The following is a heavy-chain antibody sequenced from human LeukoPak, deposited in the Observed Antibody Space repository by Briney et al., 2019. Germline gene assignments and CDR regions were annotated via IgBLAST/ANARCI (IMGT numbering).Heavy chain of an antibody. CDR2: IYHSGST. Sequence: PSETLSLTCTASGYSISSGYYWGWIRQPPGKGLEWIGSIYHSGSTYYNPSLKSRVTISVDTSKNQFSLKLSSVTAADTAVYYCARAAGGQRDAFDIWGQGTMVTVSS. D-gene: IGHD3-16*01. CDR1: GYSISSGYY. V-gene: IGHV4-38-2*02. CDR3: ARAAGGQRDAFDI. J-gene: IGHJ3*02.